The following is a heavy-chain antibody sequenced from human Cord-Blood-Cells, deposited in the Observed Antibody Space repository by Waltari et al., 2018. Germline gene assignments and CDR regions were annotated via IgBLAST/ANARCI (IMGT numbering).Heavy chain of an antibody. CDR1: GYSFTSYW. J-gene: IGHJ4*02. Sequence: EVQLVQSGAEVKKPGESLKISCKGSGYSFTSYWIGLLRQMPGKGLEWMGIIYPGDSDTRYSPSFQGQVTISADKSISTAYLQWSSLKASDTAMYYCASSYYDFWSGYTFDYWGQGTLVTVSS. V-gene: IGHV5-51*01. CDR2: IYPGDSDT. CDR3: ASSYYDFWSGYTFDY. D-gene: IGHD3-3*01.